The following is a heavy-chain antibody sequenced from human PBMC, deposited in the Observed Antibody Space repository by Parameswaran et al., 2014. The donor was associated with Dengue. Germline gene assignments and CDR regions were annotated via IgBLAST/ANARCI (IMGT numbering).Heavy chain of an antibody. CDR2: MNPNSGNT. J-gene: IGHJ4*02. V-gene: IGHV1-8*01. Sequence: WVRQAPGQGLEWMGWMNPNSGNTGYAQKFQGRVTMTRNTSISTAYMELSSLRSEDTAVYYCARGGETYDILTGYAGYWGQGTLVTVSS. CDR3: ARGGETYDILTGYAGY. D-gene: IGHD3-9*01.